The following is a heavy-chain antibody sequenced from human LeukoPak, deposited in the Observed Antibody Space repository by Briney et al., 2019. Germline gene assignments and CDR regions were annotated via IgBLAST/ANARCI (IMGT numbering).Heavy chain of an antibody. CDR1: GYTLTGYY. CDR3: ARDKLGLGELSLYDQ. Sequence: GASVKVSCKASGYTLTGYYMHWVRQAPGQGLEWMGWMNPSSGGTKYAQKFQGRVTMTRDTSISTAYMELSRLRSDDTALYYCARDKLGLGELSLYDQWGQGTLVTVFS. J-gene: IGHJ5*02. D-gene: IGHD3-16*02. CDR2: MNPSSGGT. V-gene: IGHV1-2*02.